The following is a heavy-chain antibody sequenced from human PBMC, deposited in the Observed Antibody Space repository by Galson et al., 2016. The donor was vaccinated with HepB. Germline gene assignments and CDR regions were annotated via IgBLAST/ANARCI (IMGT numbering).Heavy chain of an antibody. J-gene: IGHJ5*02. CDR3: VSLLAGGSGKGS. CDR1: GGSISSGSYY. V-gene: IGHV4-61*02. CDR2: IDYSGNP. D-gene: IGHD3-10*01. Sequence: TLSLTCAVSGGSISSGSYYWSWIRQPAGKGLEWIGRIDYSGNPHYSPSLKSRLSTSLDTSRNHFSLNLNSVTAADTAVYYCVSLLAGGSGKGSWGQGLLVTVSS.